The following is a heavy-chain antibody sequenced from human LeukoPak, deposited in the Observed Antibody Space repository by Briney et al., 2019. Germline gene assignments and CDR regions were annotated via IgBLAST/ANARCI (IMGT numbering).Heavy chain of an antibody. V-gene: IGHV4-39*01. CDR2: IYYSGST. D-gene: IGHD3-22*01. CDR1: GGSISSTSYY. Sequence: SETLSLTCAVSGGSISSTSYYWAWIRQPPGKGLEWIGTIYYSGSTYHNPSLKSRVTMSVDTSRNQFSLKLSSVDAADAAVYYCAKAGVRYFDSSGLYAFDFWGQGTMVTVSS. J-gene: IGHJ3*01. CDR3: AKAGVRYFDSSGLYAFDF.